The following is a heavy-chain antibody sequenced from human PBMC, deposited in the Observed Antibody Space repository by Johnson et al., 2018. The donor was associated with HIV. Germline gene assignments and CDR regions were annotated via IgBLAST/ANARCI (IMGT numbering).Heavy chain of an antibody. CDR3: ARAYPLGVTLFSAFDI. V-gene: IGHV3-11*01. J-gene: IGHJ3*02. CDR2: ISSSGST. D-gene: IGHD1-26*01. CDR1: GFTFSDYY. Sequence: QEQLVESGGGLVKPGGSLRLSCAASGFTFSDYYMSWIRQAPGKGLEWVSYISSSGSTGYADSVKGRFTISRDNAKNSLSLQMNSLRAADTALYFCARAYPLGVTLFSAFDIWGQGTMVTVSS.